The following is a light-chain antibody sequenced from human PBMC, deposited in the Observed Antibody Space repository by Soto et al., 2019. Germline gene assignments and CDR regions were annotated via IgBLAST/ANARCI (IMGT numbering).Light chain of an antibody. V-gene: IGLV2-14*01. J-gene: IGLJ3*02. CDR3: SSYTSGSTWV. CDR2: GVS. CDR1: SSDVGAYNY. Sequence: QSALTQPASVSGSPGQSITISCTGTSSDVGAYNYVSWYQQHPGKAPKLMICGVSNRPSGVSNRFSGSKSGNTASLTISGLQAEDEGDYYCSSYTSGSTWVFGGGTQLTVL.